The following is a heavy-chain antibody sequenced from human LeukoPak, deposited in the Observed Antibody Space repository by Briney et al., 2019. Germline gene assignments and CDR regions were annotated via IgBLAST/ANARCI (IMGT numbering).Heavy chain of an antibody. V-gene: IGHV1-8*03. Sequence: ASVKVSCKASGYTFTSYDINWVRQATGQGLEWTGWMNPNSGNTGYAQKFQGRVTITRNTSISTAYMELSSLRSEDTAVYYCARAGIAARQGLGYWGQGTLVTVSS. CDR1: GYTFTSYD. J-gene: IGHJ4*02. CDR3: ARAGIAARQGLGY. CDR2: MNPNSGNT. D-gene: IGHD6-6*01.